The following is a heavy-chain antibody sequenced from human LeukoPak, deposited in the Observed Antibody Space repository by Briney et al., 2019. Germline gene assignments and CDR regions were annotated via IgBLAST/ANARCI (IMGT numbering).Heavy chain of an antibody. CDR3: ARIFSGIAVAGTVNWFDP. J-gene: IGHJ5*02. D-gene: IGHD6-19*01. V-gene: IGHV4-34*01. CDR2: INHSGST. CDR1: GGSFSGYY. Sequence: SETLSLTCAVYGGSFSGYYWSWIRQPPGKGLEWIGEINHSGSTNYNPSLKSRVTISVDTSKNQFSLKPSSVTAADTAVYYCARIFSGIAVAGTVNWFDPWGQGTLVTVSS.